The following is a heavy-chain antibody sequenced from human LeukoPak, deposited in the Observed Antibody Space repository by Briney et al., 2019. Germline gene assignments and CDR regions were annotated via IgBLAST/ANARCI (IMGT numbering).Heavy chain of an antibody. CDR3: ARAFS. CDR2: IKEDGSEI. CDR1: GFTFSIQW. D-gene: IGHD3-16*01. J-gene: IGHJ5*02. V-gene: IGHV3-7*01. Sequence: GGSVRLSCAASGFTFSIQWMSWVRQAPGKGLEWVANIKEDGSEILYVDSVKGRFTISRENAKNSLYLQMNSLRAEDTAVYYCARAFSWGQGTLVTVPT.